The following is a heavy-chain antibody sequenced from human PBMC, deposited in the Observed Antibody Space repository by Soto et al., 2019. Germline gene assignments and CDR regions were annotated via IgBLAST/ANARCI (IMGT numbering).Heavy chain of an antibody. CDR3: AKGPNWNYPDY. CDR1: GFTFSSNA. CDR2: ISGSGGDT. Sequence: LRLSCAASGFTFSSNAMSWARQTPEKGLQWVSGISGSGGDTYYADSVKGRFTISRDNSKNTLYLQMSSLRAEDTAVYYCAKGPNWNYPDYWGQGTLVTVSS. D-gene: IGHD1-7*01. V-gene: IGHV3-23*01. J-gene: IGHJ4*02.